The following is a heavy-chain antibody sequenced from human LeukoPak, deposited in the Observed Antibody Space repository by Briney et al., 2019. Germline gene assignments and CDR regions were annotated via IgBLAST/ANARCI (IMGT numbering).Heavy chain of an antibody. CDR2: IYYSGST. CDR1: GGSISSSSYY. D-gene: IGHD3-10*01. Sequence: PSETPSLTCTVSGGSISSSSYYWGWIRQPPGKGLEWLGSIYYSGSTYYNPSLKSRVTISVDTSKNQFSLKLSSVTAADTAVYYCAREDVLLWFGGLSLYNWFDPWGQGTLVTVSS. CDR3: AREDVLLWFGGLSLYNWFDP. V-gene: IGHV4-39*07. J-gene: IGHJ5*02.